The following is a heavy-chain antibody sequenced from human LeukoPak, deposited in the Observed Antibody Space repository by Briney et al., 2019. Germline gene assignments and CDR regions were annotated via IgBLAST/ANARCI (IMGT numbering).Heavy chain of an antibody. Sequence: SETLSLTCTVSGGSISSGGYYWSWIRQHPGKGLEWIGYIYYSGSTYYNPSLKSRVTISVDTSKNQFSLKLSSVTAADTAVYYCARDDSSIYYFDYWGQGTLVTVSS. CDR2: IYYSGST. CDR1: GGSISSGGYY. V-gene: IGHV4-31*03. CDR3: ARDDSSIYYFDY. J-gene: IGHJ4*02. D-gene: IGHD3-22*01.